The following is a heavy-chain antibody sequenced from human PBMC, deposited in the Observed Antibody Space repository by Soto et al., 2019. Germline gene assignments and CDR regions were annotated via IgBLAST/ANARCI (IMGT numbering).Heavy chain of an antibody. Sequence: PGGSLRLSCAASGFTFSSYAMHWVRQAPGKGLEWVAVISYDGTNKNYADSVKGRFTISRDNSKNTLYLQMNSLRDEDTAVYYCARDLSCRGGSCYPPHGWFDPWGQGTLVTVS. D-gene: IGHD2-15*01. CDR3: ARDLSCRGGSCYPPHGWFDP. CDR1: GFTFSSYA. V-gene: IGHV3-30-3*01. CDR2: ISYDGTNK. J-gene: IGHJ5*02.